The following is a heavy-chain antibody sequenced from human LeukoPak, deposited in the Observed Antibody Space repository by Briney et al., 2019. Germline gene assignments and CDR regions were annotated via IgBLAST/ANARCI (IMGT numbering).Heavy chain of an antibody. CDR3: ARTYNPDY. Sequence: GGSLRLSCTASGFTFSSTGMHWVRQAPGKGMEWVSYIRYDGNNKYYGDSVKGRLTVSRDNSKNTLYLQMNSLRVEDTAVYYCARTYNPDYWGQGTLVTVSS. V-gene: IGHV3-30*02. CDR1: GFTFSSTG. D-gene: IGHD1-14*01. J-gene: IGHJ4*02. CDR2: IRYDGNNK.